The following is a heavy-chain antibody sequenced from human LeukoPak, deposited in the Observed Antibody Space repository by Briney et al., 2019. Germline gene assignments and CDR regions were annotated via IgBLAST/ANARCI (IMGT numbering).Heavy chain of an antibody. Sequence: ASVKVSCKASGYTFTSYGISWVRQAPGQGLEWMGWISAYNGTTNYAQKLQGRVTMTTDTSTSTAYMELRSLRSDDTAVYYCARDRAESSSGWPYDYWGQGTLVTVSS. J-gene: IGHJ4*02. CDR3: ARDRAESSSGWPYDY. D-gene: IGHD6-19*01. CDR1: GYTFTSYG. V-gene: IGHV1-18*01. CDR2: ISAYNGTT.